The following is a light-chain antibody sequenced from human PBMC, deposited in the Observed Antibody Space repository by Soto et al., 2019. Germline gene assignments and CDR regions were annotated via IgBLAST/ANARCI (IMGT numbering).Light chain of an antibody. CDR2: GAS. CDR1: QSVSSN. Sequence: DRVMTQSLATLSVSPGERATLSCRASQSVSSNLAGYQQKPGQAPRLPIYGASTRATGIPARFSGSGSGTEFTLTISSLQSEDFAVYYCQQYNNWPPWTFGHGTKVDIK. V-gene: IGKV3-15*01. CDR3: QQYNNWPPWT. J-gene: IGKJ1*01.